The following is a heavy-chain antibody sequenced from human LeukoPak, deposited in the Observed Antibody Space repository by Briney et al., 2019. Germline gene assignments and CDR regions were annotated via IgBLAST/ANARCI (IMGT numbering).Heavy chain of an antibody. J-gene: IGHJ4*02. CDR1: GFTFSSYD. CDR3: AREVNIVTKWGLAPDY. D-gene: IGHD5-12*01. Sequence: GGSLRLSCAASGFTFSSYDMHWVRQAPGKGLEWVAVIWYDGSNKYYADSVKGRFTISRDNSKNTLYLQMNSLRAEDTAVYYCAREVNIVTKWGLAPDYWGQGTLVTVSS. CDR2: IWYDGSNK. V-gene: IGHV3-33*01.